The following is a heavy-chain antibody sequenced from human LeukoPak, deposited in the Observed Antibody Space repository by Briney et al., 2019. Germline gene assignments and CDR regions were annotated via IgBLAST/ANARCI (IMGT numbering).Heavy chain of an antibody. D-gene: IGHD2-15*01. CDR1: GFTVSNNY. Sequence: GGSLGLSCAASGFTVSNNYMSWVRQAPGKGLEWVSVIYSGGSTYYADSVKGRFTISRDNSKNTLYLQMNSLRAEDTAVYYCARVSGGNYDYWGQGTLVTVSS. V-gene: IGHV3-66*01. CDR2: IYSGGST. CDR3: ARVSGGNYDY. J-gene: IGHJ4*02.